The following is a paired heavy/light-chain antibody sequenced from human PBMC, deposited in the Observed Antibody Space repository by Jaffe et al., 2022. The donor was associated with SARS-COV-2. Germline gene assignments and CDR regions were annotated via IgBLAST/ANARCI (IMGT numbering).Heavy chain of an antibody. J-gene: IGHJ6*03. CDR2: IKQDGSDK. V-gene: IGHV3-7*01. D-gene: IGHD3-10*01. CDR3: AREGGSYTPEYYYYYLDV. CDR1: GFTFSSYW. Sequence: EVQLVESGGGLVQPGGSLRLSCAASGFTFSSYWMSWVRQAPGKGLEWVANIKQDGSDKYYVDSVKGRFTISRDNAKNSLFLQMNSLRAEDTAVYYCAREGGSYTPEYYYYYLDVWGKGTTVTVSS.
Light chain of an antibody. CDR3: QQYYSSPYT. J-gene: IGKJ2*01. Sequence: DIVMTQSPDSLAVSLGERATLNCRSSQSVLYSSNNKNYLAWYQQKPGQPPKLLIYWASTRESGVPDRFSGSGSGTDFTLTISSLQAEDVAVYYCQQYYSSPYTFGQGTKLEIK. V-gene: IGKV4-1*01. CDR2: WAS. CDR1: QSVLYSSNNKNY.